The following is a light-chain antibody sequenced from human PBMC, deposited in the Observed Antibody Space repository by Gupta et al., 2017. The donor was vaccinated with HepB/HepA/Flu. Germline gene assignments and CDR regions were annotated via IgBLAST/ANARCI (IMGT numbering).Light chain of an antibody. V-gene: IGKV3-20*01. J-gene: IGKJ1*01. CDR1: QSVNRNS. Sequence: VLTPSPDPMFVSPGESATLLCRARQSVNRNSLVWYQQRPGQSPRLLIYDASNRAAGIPDRFSGRGSGTDFTLTISTVEPDDFAVYYCQHYSQTPWTFGQGTKVEMK. CDR2: DAS. CDR3: QHYSQTPWT.